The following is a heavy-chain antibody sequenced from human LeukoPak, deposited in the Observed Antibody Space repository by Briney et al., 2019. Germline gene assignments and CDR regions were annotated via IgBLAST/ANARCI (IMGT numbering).Heavy chain of an antibody. Sequence: GGSLRLSCAAPGFTFDDYAMHWVRQAPGKGLEWVSLITEDGRHTFYADSVKGRFTISRDNSKNSLYLQMNSLTTEDTALYYCAKDKGKPVYYYMDVWGKGPLSPSP. J-gene: IGHJ6*03. V-gene: IGHV3-43*02. CDR1: GFTFDDYA. CDR2: ITEDGRHT. CDR3: AKDKGKPVYYYMDV.